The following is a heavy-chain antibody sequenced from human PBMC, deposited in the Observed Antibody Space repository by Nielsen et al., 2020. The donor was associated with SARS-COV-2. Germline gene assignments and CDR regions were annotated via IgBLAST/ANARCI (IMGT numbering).Heavy chain of an antibody. J-gene: IGHJ6*02. CDR3: ARARATIFGLVMSYGMDV. V-gene: IGHV1-2*06. Sequence: ASVKVSCKASGYTFTSYGISWVRQAPGQGPEWMGRINPYSGGTNYAQKFQGTVTMTRDASISTVYMELTSDDTAVYYCARARATIFGLVMSYGMDVWGQGTTVAVSS. CDR1: GYTFTSYG. CDR2: INPYSGGT. D-gene: IGHD3/OR15-3a*01.